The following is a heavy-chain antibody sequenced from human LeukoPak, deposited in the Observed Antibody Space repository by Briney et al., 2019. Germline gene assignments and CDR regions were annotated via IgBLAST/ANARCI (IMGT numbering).Heavy chain of an antibody. J-gene: IGHJ3*02. Sequence: SETLSLTCAVSDDSIRSSAYYWGWMRQPPGKGLESIGSIYYSGSNYYNPSLKSRVTISIDTSKNQFSLKLSSVTAADTAVYYCASEPYGSGSFLGAFDIWGQGTMVTVSS. CDR3: ASEPYGSGSFLGAFDI. V-gene: IGHV4-39*01. D-gene: IGHD3-10*01. CDR1: DDSIRSSAYY. CDR2: IYYSGSN.